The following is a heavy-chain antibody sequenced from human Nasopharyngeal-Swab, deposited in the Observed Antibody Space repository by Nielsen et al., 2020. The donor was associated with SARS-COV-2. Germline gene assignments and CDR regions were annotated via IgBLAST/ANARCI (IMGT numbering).Heavy chain of an antibody. D-gene: IGHD3-10*01. J-gene: IGHJ4*02. CDR2: ISGSGGSA. V-gene: IGHV3-23*01. CDR3: AKDGRYYASGSHPFDY. Sequence: GGSLRLSCVASGFTFSTYAMGWVRKAPGKGLDWVSAISGSGGSAYYADSVKGRFTISRDNSKNTVYLQMNTLRAEDTAVYYCAKDGRYYASGSHPFDYWGQGTLVTVSS. CDR1: GFTFSTYA.